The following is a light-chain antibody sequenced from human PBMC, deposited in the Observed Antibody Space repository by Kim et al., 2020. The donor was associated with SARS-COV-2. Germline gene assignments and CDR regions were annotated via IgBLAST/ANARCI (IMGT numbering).Light chain of an antibody. CDR2: DVN. J-gene: IGLJ1*01. V-gene: IGLV2-14*03. CDR3: GSYATSRSYV. CDR1: SSDIGTYNY. Sequence: GQSITISCTGTSSDIGTYNYVTWYQQYPGKAPKLMIYDVNKRPSGVSNRFSGSKSGNTASLTISGLQTEDEADYYCGSYATSRSYVFGTGTKVTVL.